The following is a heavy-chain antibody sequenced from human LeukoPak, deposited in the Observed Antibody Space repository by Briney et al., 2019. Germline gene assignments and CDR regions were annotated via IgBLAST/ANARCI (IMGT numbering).Heavy chain of an antibody. CDR3: ARANFPYYYDSNGLNAFAI. D-gene: IGHD3-22*01. J-gene: IGHJ3*02. CDR1: GYTFTGHY. V-gene: IGHV1-2*02. Sequence: ASVKVSCKASGYTFTGHYMHWVRQAPGQGLEWMGWINPNSGGTNSAQKFQGRVTMTRDTSISTAYMELSRLRSDDTAVYYCARANFPYYYDSNGLNAFAIWGQGTMVTVSS. CDR2: INPNSGGT.